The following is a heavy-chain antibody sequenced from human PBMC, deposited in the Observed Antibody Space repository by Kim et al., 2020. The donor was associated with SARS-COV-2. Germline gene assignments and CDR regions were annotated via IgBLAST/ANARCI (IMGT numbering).Heavy chain of an antibody. J-gene: IGHJ4*02. V-gene: IGHV4-4*02. CDR1: GGSISSSNW. D-gene: IGHD5-12*01. CDR3: AGAPPKGGYDSAYYFDY. Sequence: SETLSLTCAVSGGSISSSNWWSWVRQPPGKGLEWIGEIYHSGSTNYNPSLKCRVTISVDKSKNHFSLKLSSVTAAETAVYYCAGAPPKGGYDSAYYFDYWGQGTLVTVSS. CDR2: IYHSGST.